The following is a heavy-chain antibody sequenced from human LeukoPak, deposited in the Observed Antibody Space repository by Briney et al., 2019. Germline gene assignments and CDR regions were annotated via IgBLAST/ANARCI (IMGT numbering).Heavy chain of an antibody. Sequence: SEALSLTCTVSGDSINIGYYYWSWIRQPAGKGLEWIGRIYTSGSTNYNPSLKSRVTISVDTSKNQFSLKLSSVTAADTAVYYCARAGPWQIDPWGQGTLVTVSS. D-gene: IGHD3-10*01. CDR2: IYTSGST. V-gene: IGHV4-61*02. J-gene: IGHJ5*02. CDR3: ARAGPWQIDP. CDR1: GDSINIGYYY.